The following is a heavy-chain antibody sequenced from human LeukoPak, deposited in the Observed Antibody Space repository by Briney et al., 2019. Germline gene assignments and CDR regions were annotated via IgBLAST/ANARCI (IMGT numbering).Heavy chain of an antibody. V-gene: IGHV4-4*02. CDR2: IYHSGST. CDR1: GGSISSSNW. D-gene: IGHD6-19*01. J-gene: IGHJ4*02. Sequence: SETLSLTCAVSGGSISSSNWWSWVRQPPGKGLEWIGEIYHSGSTYYNPSLKSRVTISVDTSKNQFSLKLSSVTAADTAVYYCARGSYTSGWSLYFFDSWGQGTLVTVSS. CDR3: ARGSYTSGWSLYFFDS.